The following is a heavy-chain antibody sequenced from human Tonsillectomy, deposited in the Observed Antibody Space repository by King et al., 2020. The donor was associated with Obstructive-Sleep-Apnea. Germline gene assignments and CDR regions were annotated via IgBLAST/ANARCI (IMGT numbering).Heavy chain of an antibody. CDR3: AREGPVVLRFLAWPSPLSPDDHNWFDP. CDR2: IYYSGST. D-gene: IGHD3-3*01. Sequence: QLQESGPGLVKPSETLSLTCTVSGGSISSSSYYWGWIRQPPGKGLEWIGSIYYSGSTYYNPSLKSRVTISVDTSKNQFSLKLSSVTAADTAVYYSAREGPVVLRFLAWPSPLSPDDHNWFDPWGQGTLVTVSS. J-gene: IGHJ5*02. CDR1: GGSISSSSYY. V-gene: IGHV4-39*07.